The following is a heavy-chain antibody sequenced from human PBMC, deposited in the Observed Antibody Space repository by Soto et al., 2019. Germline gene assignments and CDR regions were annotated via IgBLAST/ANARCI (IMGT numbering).Heavy chain of an antibody. J-gene: IGHJ1*01. CDR3: ARLPNKSPQN. CDR2: ISTDASST. CDR1: GFTFSSYW. V-gene: IGHV3-74*01. Sequence: EVQLVESGGGLVQPGGSLRLSCAASGFTFSSYWMHRVRQAPGKGLVWVSSISTDASSTSYADPVKDRFTISRDNAKNTLYLQMNSVRAEDTAVYYCARLPNKSPQNWGQGTLVIVSP.